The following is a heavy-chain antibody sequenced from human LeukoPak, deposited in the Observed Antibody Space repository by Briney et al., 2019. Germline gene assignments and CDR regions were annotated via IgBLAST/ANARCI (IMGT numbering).Heavy chain of an antibody. D-gene: IGHD7-27*01. Sequence: GGSLRLSCAASGFTFSSYSMNWVRQAPGKGLEWVSSISSSSSYIYYADSVKGRFTISRDNAKNSLYLQVNSLRAEDTAVYYCARGLGIFWVDYWGQGTLVTVSS. CDR1: GFTFSSYS. CDR2: ISSSSSYI. V-gene: IGHV3-21*04. CDR3: ARGLGIFWVDY. J-gene: IGHJ4*02.